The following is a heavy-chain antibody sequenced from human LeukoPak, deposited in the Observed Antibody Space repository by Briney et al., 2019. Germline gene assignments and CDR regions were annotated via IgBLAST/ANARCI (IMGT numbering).Heavy chain of an antibody. V-gene: IGHV3-23*01. Sequence: GGSLRLSCAASGFTFSSYAMSWVRQAPGKGLEWVSTISGGGGSTYYADSVKGRFTISRDNSKNTLYLQMNSLTAADTAVYYCAKDRERAAALDYWGPGTLVTVS. J-gene: IGHJ4*02. D-gene: IGHD2-15*01. CDR2: ISGGGGST. CDR1: GFTFSSYA. CDR3: AKDRERAAALDY.